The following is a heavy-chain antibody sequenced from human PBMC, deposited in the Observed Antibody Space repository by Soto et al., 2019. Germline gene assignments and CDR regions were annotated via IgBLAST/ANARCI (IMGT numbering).Heavy chain of an antibody. D-gene: IGHD3-22*01. Sequence: QVQLVESGGGVVQPGRSLRLSCAASGFTFSSYGMHWVRQAPGKGLEWVAVIWYDGSNKYYADSVKGRFTISRDNSKNTLYLQMNSLRAEDTAVYYCARGDSSGYAVDYWGQGTLVTVSS. CDR2: IWYDGSNK. CDR3: ARGDSSGYAVDY. V-gene: IGHV3-33*01. J-gene: IGHJ4*02. CDR1: GFTFSSYG.